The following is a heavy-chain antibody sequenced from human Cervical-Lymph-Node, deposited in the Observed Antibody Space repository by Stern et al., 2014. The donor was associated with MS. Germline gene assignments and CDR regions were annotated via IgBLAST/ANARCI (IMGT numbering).Heavy chain of an antibody. Sequence: EVQLVQSGAEVKKPGESLKISCKLSGYSFTIYYIAWVRQMPGKVLEWMGVIYPYDSDTTSSPSFQGQVTISADKPITTAYLQWSSLRASDTAMYYCARHVQGFDYWGQGTLVTVSS. J-gene: IGHJ4*02. CDR1: GYSFTIYY. CDR2: IYPYDSDT. V-gene: IGHV5-51*04. CDR3: ARHVQGFDY.